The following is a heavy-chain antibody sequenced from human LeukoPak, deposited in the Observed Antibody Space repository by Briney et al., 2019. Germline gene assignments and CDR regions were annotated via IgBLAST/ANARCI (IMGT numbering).Heavy chain of an antibody. Sequence: PGGSLRLSCAGSGFTFSESWMTWVRQVPGQGLEWVAHINHEGGGIQYVDSVKGRFTISRDNAKGSVYLQMNSLRAEDTAIYHCATYINWVAGDVWGQGTTVIVSS. CDR1: GFTFSESW. V-gene: IGHV3-7*01. J-gene: IGHJ6*02. D-gene: IGHD1-1*01. CDR2: INHEGGGI. CDR3: ATYINWVAGDV.